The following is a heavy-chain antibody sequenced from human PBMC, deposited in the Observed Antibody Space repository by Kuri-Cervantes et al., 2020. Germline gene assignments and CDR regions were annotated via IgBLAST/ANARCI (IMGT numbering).Heavy chain of an antibody. V-gene: IGHV3-66*04. CDR1: GFTFSSYS. CDR2: IYSGGST. CDR3: ARRSGGGGSYDY. D-gene: IGHD3-10*01. Sequence: GESLKISCAASGFTFSSYSMNWVRQAPGKGLEWVSVIYSGGSTYYADSVKGRFTISRDNSKNTLYLQMNSLRAEDTAVYYCARRSGGGGSYDYWGQGTLVTVSS. J-gene: IGHJ4*02.